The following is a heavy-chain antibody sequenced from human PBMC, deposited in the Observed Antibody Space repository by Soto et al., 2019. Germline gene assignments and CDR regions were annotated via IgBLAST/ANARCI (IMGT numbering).Heavy chain of an antibody. CDR1: GGSFNGNY. D-gene: IGHD4-4*01. J-gene: IGHJ4*02. CDR2: IYYSGST. Sequence: SETTYLTCAVCGGSFNGNYWIWIRQPPGKGLEWIGYIYYSGSTNYNPSLKSRVTISVDTSKNQFSLKLSSVTAADTAVYYCAGYSNRDYFDYWGQGTLVTVSS. CDR3: AGYSNRDYFDY. V-gene: IGHV4-59*01.